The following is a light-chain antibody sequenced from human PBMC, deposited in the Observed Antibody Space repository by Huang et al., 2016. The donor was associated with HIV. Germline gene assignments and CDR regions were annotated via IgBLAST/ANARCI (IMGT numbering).Light chain of an antibody. V-gene: IGKV3-15*01. Sequence: EIVMTQSPATLSVSPGETATLSCRASQSVSSTYLAWYQQKPGQAPLLLLYGASTRATGIPARVSGSGSWTEFSLTISSLQSEDFAVYYCQQYYNWPRTFGQGTKVEIK. CDR3: QQYYNWPRT. J-gene: IGKJ1*01. CDR1: QSVSSTY. CDR2: GAS.